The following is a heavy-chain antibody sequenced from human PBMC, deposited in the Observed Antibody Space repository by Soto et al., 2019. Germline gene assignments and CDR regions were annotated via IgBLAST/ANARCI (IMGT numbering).Heavy chain of an antibody. CDR3: ARDRCSSTSCFFDY. Sequence: EVQLVESGGGLVQPGGSLRLSCAASGFTFSSYWMDWVRQAPGKGLEWVANIKQDGSDKYYVDSVKGRFTISRDNIKNSLVLQMNCLRAEGTAVYYCARDRCSSTSCFFDYRGQGSPVTVSS. CDR2: IKQDGSDK. V-gene: IGHV3-7*03. J-gene: IGHJ4*02. D-gene: IGHD2-2*01. CDR1: GFTFSSYW.